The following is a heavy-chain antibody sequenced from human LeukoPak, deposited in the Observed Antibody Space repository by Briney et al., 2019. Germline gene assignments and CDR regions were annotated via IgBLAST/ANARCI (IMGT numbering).Heavy chain of an antibody. V-gene: IGHV1-69*04. D-gene: IGHD6-13*01. CDR1: GGTFSSYA. J-gene: IGHJ4*02. Sequence: ASVKVSCKASGGTFSSYAISWVRQAPGQGLGWMGRIIPILGIANYAQKFQGRVTITADKSTSTAYMELSSLRSEDTAVYYCARGVYIAAAQYGYWGQGTLVTVSS. CDR2: IIPILGIA. CDR3: ARGVYIAAAQYGY.